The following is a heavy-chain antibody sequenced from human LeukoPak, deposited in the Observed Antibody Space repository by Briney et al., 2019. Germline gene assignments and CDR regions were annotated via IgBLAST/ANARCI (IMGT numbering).Heavy chain of an antibody. V-gene: IGHV4-31*03. J-gene: IGHJ4*02. CDR1: GGSISSGGYY. CDR3: ARVGPITAMVPWYFDY. D-gene: IGHD5-18*01. CDR2: IYYSGST. Sequence: PSETLSLTCTVSGGSISSGGYYWSWIRQHPGKGLEWIGYIYYSGSTYYNPSLKSRVTISVDTSKNQFSLKLSSVTAADTAVYYCARVGPITAMVPWYFDYWGQGTLVTVSS.